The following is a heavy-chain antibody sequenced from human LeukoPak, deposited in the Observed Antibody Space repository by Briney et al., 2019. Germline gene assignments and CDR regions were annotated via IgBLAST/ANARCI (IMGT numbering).Heavy chain of an antibody. V-gene: IGHV3-64D*09. Sequence: GGSLRLSCSAPGFTFSSVAMFWVRQAPGKGLKYVSGISSDGGRTNYADSVKARFTISRDNSKVTLYLQMTSLRPEDTAIYYCVKDPSGNYFYFDYWGQGTLVTVSS. CDR2: ISSDGGRT. J-gene: IGHJ4*02. CDR3: VKDPSGNYFYFDY. CDR1: GFTFSSVA. D-gene: IGHD1-26*01.